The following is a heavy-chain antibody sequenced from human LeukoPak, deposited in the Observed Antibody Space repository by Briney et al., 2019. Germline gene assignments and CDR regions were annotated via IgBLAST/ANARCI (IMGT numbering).Heavy chain of an antibody. CDR1: GFTFSSYE. J-gene: IGHJ3*01. CDR2: ISRSGDTT. CDR3: ARGRSITILRGVAISDGFDL. V-gene: IGHV3-48*03. Sequence: GGSLRLSCAASGFTFSSYEMNWVRQAPGKGLEWVSYISRSGDTTYYADSVKGRFTISRDNAKNSLYLQMHSLRVEDTAVYYCARGRSITILRGVAISDGFDLWGQGTKVTVS. D-gene: IGHD3-10*01.